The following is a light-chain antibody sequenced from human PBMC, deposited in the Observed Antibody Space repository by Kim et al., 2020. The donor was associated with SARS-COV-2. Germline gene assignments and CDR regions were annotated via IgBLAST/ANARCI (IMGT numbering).Light chain of an antibody. V-gene: IGKV3-11*01. J-gene: IGKJ1*01. Sequence: EIVLTQYQDTLSLSPGERATLSCRASQSIGSSVAWYQHRPGQPPRLLMYDVFFRAPGMPARFIGSGSGTDFTLTIDGLEPEDLGVYYCQQRIDSWTFVPGTKVDIK. CDR2: DVF. CDR3: QQRIDSWT. CDR1: QSIGSS.